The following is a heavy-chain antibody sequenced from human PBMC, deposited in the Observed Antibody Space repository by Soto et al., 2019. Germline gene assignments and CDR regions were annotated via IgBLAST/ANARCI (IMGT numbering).Heavy chain of an antibody. Sequence: GGSLRLSCAASGFTFSSYGLHWVRQAPGKGLEWVAVIWYDGGNKHYADSVKGRFTISRDNSKNTLYLQMNSLRAEDTAVYYCERALFASDWFDPWDQGPLVTVSS. D-gene: IGHD2-21*01. CDR1: GFTFSSYG. J-gene: IGHJ5*02. CDR2: IWYDGGNK. CDR3: ERALFASDWFDP. V-gene: IGHV3-33*01.